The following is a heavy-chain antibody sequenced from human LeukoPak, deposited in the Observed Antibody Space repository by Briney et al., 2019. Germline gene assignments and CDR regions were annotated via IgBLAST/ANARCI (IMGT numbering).Heavy chain of an antibody. CDR3: ARASNDILTGYFDY. CDR1: GYTFTTHD. CDR2: IIPIFGTA. D-gene: IGHD3-9*01. Sequence: SVKVSCKASGYTFTTHDISWVRQAPGQGLEWMGGIIPIFGTANYAQKFQGRVTITADESTSTAYMELSSLRSEDTAVYYCARASNDILTGYFDYWGQGTLVTVSS. J-gene: IGHJ4*02. V-gene: IGHV1-69*13.